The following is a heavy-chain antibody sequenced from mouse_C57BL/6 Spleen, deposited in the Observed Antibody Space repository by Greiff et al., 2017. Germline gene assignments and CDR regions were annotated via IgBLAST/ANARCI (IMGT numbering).Heavy chain of an antibody. D-gene: IGHD1-1*01. CDR1: GYTFTSYW. V-gene: IGHV1-59*01. CDR3: ARSLYGSSFDY. J-gene: IGHJ2*01. CDR2: IDPSDSYT. Sequence: VQLQQPGAELVRPGPSVKLSCKASGYTFTSYWMHWVKQRPGQGLEWIGVIDPSDSYTNYNQKFKGKATLTVDTSSSTAYMQLSSLTSEDSAVYYCARSLYGSSFDYWGQGTTLTVSS.